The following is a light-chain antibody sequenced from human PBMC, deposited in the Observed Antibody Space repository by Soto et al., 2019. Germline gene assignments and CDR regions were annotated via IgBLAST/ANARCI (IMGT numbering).Light chain of an antibody. J-gene: IGKJ2*01. CDR1: QSINSW. CDR3: QQYDSYSYT. V-gene: IGKV1-5*03. CDR2: KAS. Sequence: DIQMTQSPSTLSASIGDRITITCRASQSINSWLAWYQQKPGKAPKLLIYKASSLESGVPSRFSGSGSGTEFTLTITSLQPDDVATYYCQQYDSYSYTFGQGTKLEIK.